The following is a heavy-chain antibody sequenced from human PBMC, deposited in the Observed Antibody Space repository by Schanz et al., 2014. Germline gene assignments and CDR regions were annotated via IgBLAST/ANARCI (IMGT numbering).Heavy chain of an antibody. Sequence: EVELVESGGGLVQPGGSLRLSCAASGFSFSDHAMDWVRQAAGKGLEWVGRVRKKEFSDDIEEYAASVRGRFTISRDDSKNVVNLQMNGLKTEDTAMYYCVREGSTTPVAGLRSFDWLGRFDYWGQGALVTVSS. J-gene: IGHJ4*02. CDR1: GFSFSDHA. CDR2: VRKKEFSDDIE. D-gene: IGHD3-9*01. V-gene: IGHV3-72*01. CDR3: VREGSTTPVAGLRSFDWLGRFDY.